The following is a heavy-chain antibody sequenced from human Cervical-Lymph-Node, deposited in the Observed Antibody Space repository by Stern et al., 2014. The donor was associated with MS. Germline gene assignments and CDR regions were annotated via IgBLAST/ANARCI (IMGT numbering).Heavy chain of an antibody. J-gene: IGHJ6*02. CDR1: GGTFSSYA. V-gene: IGHV1-69*01. CDR2: IIPIFGTA. Sequence: QVQLGQSGAEVKKPGSSVKVSCKASGGTFSSYAISWVRQAPGQGLEWMGGIIPIFGTANYAQKFQGRITITADESTSTAYMELSSLRSEDTAVYYCARVPGYCSGGSCYPYYYGMDVWGQGTTVTVSS. D-gene: IGHD2-15*01. CDR3: ARVPGYCSGGSCYPYYYGMDV.